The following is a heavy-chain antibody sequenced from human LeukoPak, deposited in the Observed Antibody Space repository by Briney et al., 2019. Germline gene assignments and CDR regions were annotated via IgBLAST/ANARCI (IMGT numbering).Heavy chain of an antibody. CDR3: AQGFSSGWYPY. Sequence: GGSLRLTCAVSGCSVSSLGMGWVRQAPGKGLEWISAISLNGGTTWNADSVKGRFTISRDNSKNPLYLQLTSLRAEDTAVYYCAQGFSSGWYPYWGQGSLVADSS. J-gene: IGHJ4*02. CDR1: GCSVSSLG. D-gene: IGHD6-19*01. V-gene: IGHV3-23*01. CDR2: ISLNGGTT.